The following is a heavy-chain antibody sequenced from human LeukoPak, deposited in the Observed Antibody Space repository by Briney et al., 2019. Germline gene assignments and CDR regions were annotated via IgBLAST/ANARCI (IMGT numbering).Heavy chain of an antibody. Sequence: SQTLSLTCTVSGGSISSGSYYWSWIRQPAGKGLEWIGRIYTSGSTNYNPSLKSRVTISVDTSKNQFSLKLSSVTAADTAVYYCAREAMVRDLGYWGQGTLVTVSS. V-gene: IGHV4-61*02. CDR2: IYTSGST. J-gene: IGHJ4*02. CDR3: AREAMVRDLGY. D-gene: IGHD3-10*01. CDR1: GGSISSGSYY.